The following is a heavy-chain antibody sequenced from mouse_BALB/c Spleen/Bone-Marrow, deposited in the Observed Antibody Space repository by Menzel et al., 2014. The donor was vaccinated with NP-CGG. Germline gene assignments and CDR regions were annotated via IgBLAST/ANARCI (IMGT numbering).Heavy chain of an antibody. CDR1: GYAFSTYW. CDR2: IYPGDGDT. V-gene: IGHV1-80*01. J-gene: IGHJ3*01. Sequence: QVQLKESGAELVRPGSSVKTSCKASGYAFSTYWMNWVKQRPGQGLEWIGQIYPGDGDTNYNGKFKGKATLTADKSSSTAYMQLSSLTSEDSAIYFCARGLRAYWGQGTLVTVSA. CDR3: ARGLRAY.